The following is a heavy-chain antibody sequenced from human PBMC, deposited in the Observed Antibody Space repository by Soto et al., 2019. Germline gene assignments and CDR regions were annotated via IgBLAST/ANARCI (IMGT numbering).Heavy chain of an antibody. V-gene: IGHV3-23*01. CDR2: ISGSGGST. D-gene: IGHD6-13*01. CDR1: GFTFRIYA. Sequence: EVQLLESGGGLVQPGGSLRLSCAAAGFTFRIYAMSWVRQAQGKGLEGVSAISGSGGSTYYADSVKGRFTISRDNSKNTLYLQMNSLRADDTAVYYCAKATRGGAATLIRDYWGQGTLVTVSS. CDR3: AKATRGGAATLIRDY. J-gene: IGHJ4*02.